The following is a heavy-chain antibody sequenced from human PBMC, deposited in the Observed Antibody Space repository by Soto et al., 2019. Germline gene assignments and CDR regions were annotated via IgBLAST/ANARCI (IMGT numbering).Heavy chain of an antibody. D-gene: IGHD2-15*01. CDR2: ISYDGSNK. V-gene: IGHV3-30*18. J-gene: IGHJ6*02. CDR1: GFTFRSYG. CDR3: AKVPYRCGGGSCYSGGVLPYYYGMDV. Sequence: GGSMRLSCAASGFTFRSYGMHWVRQAPGKGLEWVAVISYDGSNKYYADSVKRRFTISRDNSKNTMYLQMISMRAEDTAGYYCAKVPYRCGGGSCYSGGVLPYYYGMDVWGQGTTVTV.